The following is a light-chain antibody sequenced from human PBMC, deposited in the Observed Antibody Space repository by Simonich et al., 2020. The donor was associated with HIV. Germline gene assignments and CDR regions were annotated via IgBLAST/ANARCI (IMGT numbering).Light chain of an antibody. V-gene: IGKV3-20*01. CDR1: QSVRSSY. CDR2: GAS. J-gene: IGKJ2*01. CDR3: QQYGSSPPYT. Sequence: EIVLTQSPGTLSLSPGERATLSYRASQSVRSSYLAWYQQKSGKAPRRLIYGASHRATGIPDRFSGSGSGTDFTLTISRLEPEDFAVYYCQQYGSSPPYTFGQGTKLEIK.